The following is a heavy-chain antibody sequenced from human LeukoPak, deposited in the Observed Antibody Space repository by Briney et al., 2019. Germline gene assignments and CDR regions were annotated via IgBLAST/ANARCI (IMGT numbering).Heavy chain of an antibody. CDR1: GFTFSSYG. V-gene: IGHV3-30*02. Sequence: SGGSLRLSCAASGFTFSSYGMHWVRQAPGKGLEWVAFIRYDGSNKYYADSVKGRFTISRDNSKNTLYLQMNSLRAEDTAVYYCAKSDLAYCGGDCYSDYWGQGTLVTVSS. CDR2: IRYDGSNK. J-gene: IGHJ4*02. D-gene: IGHD2-21*01. CDR3: AKSDLAYCGGDCYSDY.